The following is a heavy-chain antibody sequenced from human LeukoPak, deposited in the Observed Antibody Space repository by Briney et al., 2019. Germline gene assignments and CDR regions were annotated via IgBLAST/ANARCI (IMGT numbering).Heavy chain of an antibody. CDR1: GGSISSYY. D-gene: IGHD2-21*01. J-gene: IGHJ5*02. Sequence: KPSETLSLTCTVSGGSISSYYWSWIRQLPGKGLEWDGYIYYSESTSYNTSLKSRVTISVDTSKNQFSLKLSSVTAADTAVYYCASQGDSYGTGRYNWFDPWGQGILVTVSS. CDR2: IYYSEST. CDR3: ASQGDSYGTGRYNWFDP. V-gene: IGHV4-59*08.